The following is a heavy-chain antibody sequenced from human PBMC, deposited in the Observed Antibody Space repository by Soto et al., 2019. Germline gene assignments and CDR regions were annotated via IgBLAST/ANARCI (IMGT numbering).Heavy chain of an antibody. CDR2: IYRGGDT. Sequence: EVQLEESGGGLVQPGGSLRLSCAASGLTVSDNYIRWVRHAPGKGLGWVSVIYRGGDTYYADSVKGRFTISRDNSKNTVDLQMNSLRDEDTAVYYCASCHWNGPNDYWGQGTLVTVSS. CDR3: ASCHWNGPNDY. D-gene: IGHD1-1*01. J-gene: IGHJ4*02. V-gene: IGHV3-66*01. CDR1: GLTVSDNY.